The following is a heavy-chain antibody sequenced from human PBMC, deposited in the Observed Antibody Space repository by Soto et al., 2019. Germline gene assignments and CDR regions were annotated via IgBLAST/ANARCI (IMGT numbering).Heavy chain of an antibody. CDR3: ARARVEGSKAGTKVLVCDY. D-gene: IGHD1-1*01. V-gene: IGHV1-69*19. CDR2: IIPIFGTA. J-gene: IGHJ4*02. Sequence: QVQLVQSGAEVKKPGSSVKVSCKASGGTFSSYAISWVRQAPGQVLEWMGGIIPIFGTANYAQKFQGRVTITTDESASKAYMGLSSLSSEDTAGYYCARARVEGSKAGTKVLVCDYWGQGTIVTVSS. CDR1: GGTFSSYA.